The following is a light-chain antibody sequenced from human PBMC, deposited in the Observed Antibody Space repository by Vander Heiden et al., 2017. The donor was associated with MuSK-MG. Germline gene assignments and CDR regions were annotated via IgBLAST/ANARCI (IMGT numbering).Light chain of an antibody. CDR2: GAS. J-gene: IGKJ4*01. CDR1: QSISSGF. V-gene: IGKV3-20*01. CDR3: QQYHTSPLT. Sequence: ELVVTQSPGTLSLSPGERATLSCRASQSISSGFLAWYQQKPGQAPRLLIYGASSRATGIADRFSGSGSGTDFTLTISRLEPEDFAVYYCQQYHTSPLTFGGGTKVEIK.